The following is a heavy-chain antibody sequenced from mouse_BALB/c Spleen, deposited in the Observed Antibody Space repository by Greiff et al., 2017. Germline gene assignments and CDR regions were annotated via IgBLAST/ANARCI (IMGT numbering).Heavy chain of an antibody. J-gene: IGHJ4*01. Sequence: GQLQQSGTVLARPGASVKMSCKASGYTFTSYWMHWVKQRPGQGLEWIGAIYPGNSDTSYNQKFKGKAKLTAVTSTSTAYMELSSLTNEDSAVYYCTRRITTVVAPMDYWGQGTSVTVSS. CDR1: GYTFTSYW. D-gene: IGHD1-1*01. CDR3: TRRITTVVAPMDY. CDR2: IYPGNSDT. V-gene: IGHV1-5*01.